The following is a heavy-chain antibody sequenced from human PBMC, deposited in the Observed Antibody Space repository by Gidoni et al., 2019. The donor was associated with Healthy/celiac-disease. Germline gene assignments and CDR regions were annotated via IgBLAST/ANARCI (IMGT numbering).Heavy chain of an antibody. Sequence: QVQLQESGPGLVKPSQTLSLTCPVSGGSISSGGYYWSWIRQHPGKGLEWIGYIYYSGSTYYNPSLKSRVTISVDTSKNQFSLKLSSVTAADTAVYYCARLRVRGVIIDYWGQGTLVTVSS. CDR2: IYYSGST. CDR3: ARLRVRGVIIDY. V-gene: IGHV4-31*03. D-gene: IGHD3-10*01. CDR1: GGSISSGGYY. J-gene: IGHJ4*02.